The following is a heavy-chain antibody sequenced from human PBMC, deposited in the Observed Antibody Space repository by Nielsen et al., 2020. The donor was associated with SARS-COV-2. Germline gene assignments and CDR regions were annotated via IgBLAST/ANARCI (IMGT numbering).Heavy chain of an antibody. CDR2: ISWNSGSI. J-gene: IGHJ2*01. CDR1: GFTFDDYA. V-gene: IGHV3-9*01. Sequence: SLKISCAASGFTFDDYAMHWVRQAPGKGLEWVSGISWNSGSIGYADSVKGRFTISRDNAKNSLYLQMNSLRAEDTAVYYCARDGVDWYFDLWGRGTLVTVSS. CDR3: ARDGVDWYFDL.